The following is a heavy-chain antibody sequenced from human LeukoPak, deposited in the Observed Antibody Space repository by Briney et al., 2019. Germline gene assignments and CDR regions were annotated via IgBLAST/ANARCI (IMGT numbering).Heavy chain of an antibody. V-gene: IGHV3-33*01. J-gene: IGHJ4*02. D-gene: IGHD1-26*01. CDR2: IWYDGSNK. CDR3: ARDLQHWVSDSGSYSSYFDY. Sequence: GGSLRLSCAASGFTFSSYGMHWVRQAPGKGLEWVAVIWYDGSNKYYADSVKGRFTISRDNSKNTLYLQMNSLRAEDTAVYYCARDLQHWVSDSGSYSSYFDYWGQGTLVTVSS. CDR1: GFTFSSYG.